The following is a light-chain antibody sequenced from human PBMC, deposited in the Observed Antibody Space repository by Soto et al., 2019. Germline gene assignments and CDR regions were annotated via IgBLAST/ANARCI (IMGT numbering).Light chain of an antibody. CDR1: QSVNAN. V-gene: IGKV3-15*01. Sequence: EVVMTQSPATLSVSPGERATLSCRASQSVNANLAWYQQKPGQAPRLLIHGASNRATGIPARFSGSGFGTEFILPISALQSENLAFFYCQQYNTWLGTFGQGTRWRS. CDR3: QQYNTWLGT. J-gene: IGKJ1*01. CDR2: GAS.